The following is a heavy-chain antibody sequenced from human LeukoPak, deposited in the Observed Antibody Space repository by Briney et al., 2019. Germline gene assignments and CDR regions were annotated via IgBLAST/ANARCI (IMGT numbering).Heavy chain of an antibody. Sequence: GGSLRLSCAASGFIFSNHWMTWVRQAPGKGLEWVANINQEGSEIYYVDSVRGRFTISRDNAKNSLYLQMNSLRAEDTAVYYCARDWGGTTVWWPHPITDAFDIWGQGTMVTVSS. V-gene: IGHV3-7*01. J-gene: IGHJ3*02. CDR2: INQEGSEI. CDR1: GFIFSNHW. D-gene: IGHD1-14*01. CDR3: ARDWGGTTVWWPHPITDAFDI.